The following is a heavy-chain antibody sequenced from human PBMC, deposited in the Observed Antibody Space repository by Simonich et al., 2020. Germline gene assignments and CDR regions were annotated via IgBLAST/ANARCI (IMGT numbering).Heavy chain of an antibody. CDR3: AKGDRYSSSWYYFDY. CDR1: GFTFSSYA. D-gene: IGHD6-13*01. V-gene: IGHV3-23*01. J-gene: IGHJ4*02. CDR2: MSGSGGNT. Sequence: EVQLLESGGGLVQPGGSLRLSCAASGFTFSSYAMSGVRRAPGKGLELVLAMSGSGGNTYYADSVKGRFTISRDNSKNTLYLQMNSLRAEDTAVYYCAKGDRYSSSWYYFDYWGQGTLVTVSS.